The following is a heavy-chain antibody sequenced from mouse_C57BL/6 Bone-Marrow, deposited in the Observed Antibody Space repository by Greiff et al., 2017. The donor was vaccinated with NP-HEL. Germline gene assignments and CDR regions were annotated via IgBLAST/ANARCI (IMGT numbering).Heavy chain of an antibody. CDR2: INPNYGTT. CDR3: ARSLDGYYGRTFAY. V-gene: IGHV1-39*01. D-gene: IGHD2-3*01. J-gene: IGHJ3*01. Sequence: VVEPGASVKISCKASGYSFTDYNMNWVKQSNGKSLEWIGVINPNYGTTSYNQKFKGKATLTVDQSSSTAYMQLNSLTSEDSAVYYCARSLDGYYGRTFAYWGQGTLVTVSA. CDR1: GYSFTDYN.